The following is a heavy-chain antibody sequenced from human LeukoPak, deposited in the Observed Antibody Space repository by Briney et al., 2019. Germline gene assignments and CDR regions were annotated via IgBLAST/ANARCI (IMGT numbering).Heavy chain of an antibody. CDR3: ARGVVIAPQTFDY. D-gene: IGHD2-21*01. CDR2: IYHSGST. CDR1: GYSISSGYY. Sequence: SETLSLTCTVSGYSISSGYYWGWIRQPPGKGLEWIGSIYHSGSTYYNPSLKSRVTISVDTSKNQFSLKLSSVTAADTAVYYCARGVVIAPQTFDYWGQGTLVTVSS. V-gene: IGHV4-38-2*02. J-gene: IGHJ4*02.